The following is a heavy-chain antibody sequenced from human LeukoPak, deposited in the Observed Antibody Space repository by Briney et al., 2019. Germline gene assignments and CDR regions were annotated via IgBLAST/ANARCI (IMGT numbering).Heavy chain of an antibody. J-gene: IGHJ4*02. CDR3: ARKVPGLRRPFDY. V-gene: IGHV4-34*01. CDR2: INHSGST. Sequence: KPSETLSLTCAVYGGSFSGYYWSWIRQPPGKGLEWIGEINHSGSTNYNPSLKSRVTISVDTSKNQFSLKLSSVTAADTAVYYCARKVPGLRRPFDYWGQGTLVTVSS. CDR1: GGSFSGYY. D-gene: IGHD5-12*01.